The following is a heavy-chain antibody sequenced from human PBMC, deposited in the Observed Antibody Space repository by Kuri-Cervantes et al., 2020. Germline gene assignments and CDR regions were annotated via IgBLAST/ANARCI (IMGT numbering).Heavy chain of an antibody. D-gene: IGHD1-26*01. Sequence: GGSLRLSCEASGFTFSTFGFHWVRQAPGRGLEWVTFIPSDGKTGYYGDSVKGRFIISRDNSKNMLYLQMNSLRPEDTAVYYCAKDYRRATTADYYYYYYMDVWGKGTTVTVSS. J-gene: IGHJ6*03. CDR1: GFTFSTFG. V-gene: IGHV3-30*02. CDR3: AKDYRRATTADYYYYYYMDV. CDR2: IPSDGKTG.